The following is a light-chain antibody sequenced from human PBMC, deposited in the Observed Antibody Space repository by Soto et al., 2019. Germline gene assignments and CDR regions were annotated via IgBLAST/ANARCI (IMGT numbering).Light chain of an antibody. CDR1: QSVSSIY. J-gene: IGKJ5*01. CDR2: GAS. Sequence: DIVWTQFPGTLSLSPGERATLSCRASQSVSSIYLAWYQQKPGQAPRLLIYGASSRATGIPDRFSGTVSGTDFTLTISRLEPEDFAVYYCQQYGSSPITFGQGTRLEIK. V-gene: IGKV3-20*01. CDR3: QQYGSSPIT.